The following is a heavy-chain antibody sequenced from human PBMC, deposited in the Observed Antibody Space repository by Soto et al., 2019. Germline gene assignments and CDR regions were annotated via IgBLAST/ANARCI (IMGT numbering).Heavy chain of an antibody. CDR1: GGSFSGYY. Sequence: EQLQQWGAGLLKPSETLSLTCAVYGGSFSGYYWSWIRQPPGKGLEWIGEINHSGSTNYNPSLKSRVTISVDTSKNQFSLKLSSVTAADTAVYYCARGIVATTTFDYWGQGTLVTVSS. CDR3: ARGIVATTTFDY. D-gene: IGHD5-12*01. J-gene: IGHJ4*02. V-gene: IGHV4-34*01. CDR2: INHSGST.